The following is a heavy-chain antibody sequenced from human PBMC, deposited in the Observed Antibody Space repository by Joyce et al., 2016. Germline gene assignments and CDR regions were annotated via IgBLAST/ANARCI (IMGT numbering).Heavy chain of an antibody. D-gene: IGHD1-26*01. CDR3: ARKSGSTTGYDP. V-gene: IGHV4-61*02. CDR1: GASISSGNYY. Sequence: VQLQESGPGLVKPSQTLSLTCSVSGASISSGNYYWTWIRQPAGKGLQWIGRIQTTGSTDFSPSRRRRAAICMDASKNQFSLALRFVTAADTAVYYCARKSGSTTGYDPWGQGTLVTVSS. J-gene: IGHJ5*02. CDR2: IQTTGST.